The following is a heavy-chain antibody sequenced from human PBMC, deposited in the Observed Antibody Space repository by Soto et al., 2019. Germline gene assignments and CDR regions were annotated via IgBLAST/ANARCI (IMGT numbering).Heavy chain of an antibody. D-gene: IGHD3-16*02. Sequence: EVQLVESGGGFVKPGGSLRPSCAASGFTFSNAWMSWVRQAPGKGLEWVARIKSKIDGGTTDHAAPVKGRFTISRDDSKNTLYLQMNSLETEDTAVYYCTTYDYILGSDRYRWAYWGQGALVTVSS. CDR3: TTYDYILGSDRYRWAY. J-gene: IGHJ4*02. CDR2: IKSKIDGGTT. V-gene: IGHV3-15*01. CDR1: GFTFSNAW.